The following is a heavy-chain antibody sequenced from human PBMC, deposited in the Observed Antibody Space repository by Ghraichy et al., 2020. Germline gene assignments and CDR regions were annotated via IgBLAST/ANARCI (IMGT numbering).Heavy chain of an antibody. D-gene: IGHD1-26*01. CDR1: GFTFSNAW. V-gene: IGHV3-15*01. CDR2: IKSKTDGGTT. J-gene: IGHJ6*02. CDR3: TTGTPPGGSYSYYYYYGMDV. Sequence: GGSLRLSCAASGFTFSNAWMSWVRQAPGKGLEWVGRIKSKTDGGTTDYAAPVKGRFTISRDDSKNTLYLQMNSLKTEDTAVYYCTTGTPPGGSYSYYYYYGMDVWGQGTTVTVSS.